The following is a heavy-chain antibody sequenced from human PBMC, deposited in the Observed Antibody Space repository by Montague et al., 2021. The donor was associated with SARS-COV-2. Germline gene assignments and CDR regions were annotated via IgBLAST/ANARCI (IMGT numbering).Heavy chain of an antibody. V-gene: IGHV4-39*07. Sequence: SETLSLTCTVSGGSISSSNYYWGWIRQPPGKGLEWIGNMYYSGSTYYNPSLKGRVTISVDTSKNQFSLKLSSVTAADTAVYYCARDDIVLQGVTKGMDVWGQGTTVTVFS. CDR1: GGSISSSNYY. CDR3: ARDDIVLQGVTKGMDV. J-gene: IGHJ6*02. CDR2: MYYSGST. D-gene: IGHD3-10*01.